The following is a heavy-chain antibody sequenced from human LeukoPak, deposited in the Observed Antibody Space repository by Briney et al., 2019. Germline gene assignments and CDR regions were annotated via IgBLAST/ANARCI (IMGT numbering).Heavy chain of an antibody. V-gene: IGHV4-30-2*01. J-gene: IGHJ5*02. CDR3: ARGEASIAAPGWFDP. CDR1: GGSISSGGYY. D-gene: IGHD6-6*01. CDR2: IYHSGST. Sequence: SETLSLTCTVSGGSISSGGYYWSWIRQPPGKGLEWIGYIYHSGSTYYNPSLESRVTISVDRSKNRFSLKLSSVTAADTAVYYCARGEASIAAPGWFDPRGQGTLVTVSS.